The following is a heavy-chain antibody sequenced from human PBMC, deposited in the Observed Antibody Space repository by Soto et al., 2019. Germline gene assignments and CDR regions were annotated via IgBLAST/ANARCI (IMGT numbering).Heavy chain of an antibody. J-gene: IGHJ6*02. Sequence: GASVKVSCKASGGTFSSYAISWVRQAPGQGLEWMGGIIPIFGTANYAQKFQGRVTITADESMSTAYMELSSLRSEDTAVYYYARDISGYSYGLPPGYYYYGMDVWGQGTTVTVSS. CDR2: IIPIFGTA. CDR3: ARDISGYSYGLPPGYYYYGMDV. V-gene: IGHV1-69*13. CDR1: GGTFSSYA. D-gene: IGHD5-18*01.